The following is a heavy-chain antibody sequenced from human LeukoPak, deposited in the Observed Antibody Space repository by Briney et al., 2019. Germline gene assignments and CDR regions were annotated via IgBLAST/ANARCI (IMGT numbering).Heavy chain of an antibody. V-gene: IGHV1-69*13. Sequence: SVKVSCKTSGGTFSSYAISWVRQAPGQGLEWMGGIIPIFGTANYAQKFQGRVTITADESTSTAYMELSSLRSEDTAVYYCARGVGVTYYYDSSGQTWGQGTLVTVSS. CDR3: ARGVGVTYYYDSSGQT. J-gene: IGHJ5*02. D-gene: IGHD3-22*01. CDR1: GGTFSSYA. CDR2: IIPIFGTA.